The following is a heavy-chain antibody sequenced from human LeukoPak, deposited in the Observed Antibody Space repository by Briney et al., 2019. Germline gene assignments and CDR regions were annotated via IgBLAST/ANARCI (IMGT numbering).Heavy chain of an antibody. CDR1: GFTFSQYW. J-gene: IGHJ4*02. D-gene: IGHD3-22*01. CDR2: ISGSGDNT. Sequence: GGSLRLSCVASGFTFSQYWMSWVRQAPGKGLEWVSGISGSGDNTYYADSVKGRFTISRDNSKNTLYVQVNSLGTEDTAAYYCAKGSYYDSSGSFYFDYWGQGTLVTVSS. V-gene: IGHV3-23*01. CDR3: AKGSYYDSSGSFYFDY.